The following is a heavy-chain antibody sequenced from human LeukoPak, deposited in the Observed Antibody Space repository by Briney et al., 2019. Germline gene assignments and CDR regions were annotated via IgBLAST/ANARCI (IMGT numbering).Heavy chain of an antibody. CDR1: GSIFSDYW. Sequence: GGSLRLSCAASGSIFSDYWMSWVRQAPGKGLEWVANIKQDGSEKYYVDSVKGRFTISRDNAKDTLYLQMNSLRAEDTAVYYCTGHHQAYSRTYWGQGTLVTVSS. D-gene: IGHD6-13*01. CDR2: IKQDGSEK. V-gene: IGHV3-7*01. J-gene: IGHJ4*02. CDR3: TGHHQAYSRTY.